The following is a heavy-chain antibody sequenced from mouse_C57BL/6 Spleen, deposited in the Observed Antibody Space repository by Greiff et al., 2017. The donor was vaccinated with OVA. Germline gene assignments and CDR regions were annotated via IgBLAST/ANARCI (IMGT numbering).Heavy chain of an antibody. CDR2: IHPNSGST. J-gene: IGHJ2*01. CDR3: ARSSYDYPFDY. V-gene: IGHV1-64*01. Sequence: VKLQQPGAELVKPGASVKLSCKASGYTFTSYWMHWVKQRPGQGLEWIGMIHPNSGSTNYNEKFKSKATLTVDKSSSTAYMQLSSLTSEDSAVYYCARSSYDYPFDYWGQGTTLTVSS. D-gene: IGHD2-4*01. CDR1: GYTFTSYW.